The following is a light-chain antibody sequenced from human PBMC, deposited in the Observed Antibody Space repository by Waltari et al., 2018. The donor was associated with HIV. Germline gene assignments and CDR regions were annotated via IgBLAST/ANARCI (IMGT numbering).Light chain of an antibody. CDR3: ATWDNSLSGHVI. Sequence: QSVLTQPPSASETPGQTVTISCSGSSSNIGNNYVYWYQQFPGTAPKLLIYRTSQRPSGVPERCSGSKSGASASLAISGVRSEDEADYYCATWDNSLSGHVIFGGGTKLTVL. J-gene: IGLJ2*01. V-gene: IGLV1-47*01. CDR1: SSNIGNNY. CDR2: RTS.